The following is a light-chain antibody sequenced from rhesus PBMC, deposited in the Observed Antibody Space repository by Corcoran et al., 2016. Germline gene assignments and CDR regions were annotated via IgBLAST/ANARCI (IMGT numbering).Light chain of an antibody. CDR3: QQYNSLPWT. CDR2: YAT. J-gene: IGKJ1*01. V-gene: IGKV1-25*01. CDR1: QGISSY. Sequence: DIQMTQSPSSVSASVGDRVTITCRASQGISSYLAWYQQKPGKAPKLLIYYATTLQSGVPSRFSGRGTVTEFTLTISSPQPEDFATYYCQQYNSLPWTFGQGTKVEIK.